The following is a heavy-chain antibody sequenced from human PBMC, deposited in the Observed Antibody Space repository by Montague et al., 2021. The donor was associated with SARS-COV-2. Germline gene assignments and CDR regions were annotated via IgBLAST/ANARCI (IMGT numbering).Heavy chain of an antibody. CDR3: AREWVYYDILTGYRNWFDP. V-gene: IGHV4-61*02. CDR1: GGSISSGSCY. Sequence: TLSLTCTVSGGSISSGSCYWSWIRQPAGKGLEWIGRIYTSGSTNYXPSLKSRVTISVDTSKNQFSLKLSSVTAADTAVYYCAREWVYYDILTGYRNWFDPWGRGTLVTVSS. J-gene: IGHJ5*02. CDR2: IYTSGST. D-gene: IGHD3-9*01.